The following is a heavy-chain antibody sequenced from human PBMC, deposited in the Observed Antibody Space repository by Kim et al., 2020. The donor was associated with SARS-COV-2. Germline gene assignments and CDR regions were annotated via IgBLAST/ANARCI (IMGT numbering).Heavy chain of an antibody. CDR3: ARPRGYSGYAESFDY. V-gene: IGHV5-51*01. D-gene: IGHD5-12*01. CDR2: IYPGDSDT. J-gene: IGHJ4*02. CDR1: GYSFTSYW. Sequence: GESLKISCKGSGYSFTSYWIGWVCQMPGKGLEWMGIIYPGDSDTRYSPSFQGQVTISADKSISTAYLQWSSLKASDTAMYYCARPRGYSGYAESFDYWGQGTLVTVSS.